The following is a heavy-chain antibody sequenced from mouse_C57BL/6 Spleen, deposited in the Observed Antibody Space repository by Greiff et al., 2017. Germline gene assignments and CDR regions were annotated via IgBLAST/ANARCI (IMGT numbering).Heavy chain of an antibody. CDR1: GFTFSSYA. V-gene: IGHV5-4*01. CDR3: ARDVSPHYDGSSYYAMDY. Sequence: EVQLVESGGGLVKPGGSLKLSCAASGFTFSSYAMSWVRQTPGKRLEWVATISDGGSYTYYPDNVKGRFTLSRDNAKNNLYLQMSHLNSEDTAMYYCARDVSPHYDGSSYYAMDYWGQGTSVTVSS. J-gene: IGHJ4*01. CDR2: ISDGGSYT. D-gene: IGHD1-1*01.